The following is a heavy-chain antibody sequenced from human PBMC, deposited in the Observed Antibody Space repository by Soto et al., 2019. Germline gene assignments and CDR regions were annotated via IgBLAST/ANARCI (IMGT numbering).Heavy chain of an antibody. D-gene: IGHD5-12*01. J-gene: IGHJ6*02. CDR1: GGSFSGYY. CDR2: INHSGST. Sequence: QVQLQQWGAGLLKPSETLSLTCAVYGGSFSGYYWSWIRQPPGKGLEWIGEINHSGSTNYNPSLKSRVTLSVDASKNQFSLKLSSVTAADTAVYYCAGEVVASYGMDVWGQGTTVTVSS. V-gene: IGHV4-34*01. CDR3: AGEVVASYGMDV.